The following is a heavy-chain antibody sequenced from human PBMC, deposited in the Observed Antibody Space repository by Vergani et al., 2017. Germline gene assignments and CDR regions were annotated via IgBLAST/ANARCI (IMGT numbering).Heavy chain of an antibody. CDR1: GFTFSNFG. CDR3: AKAKAAILDY. V-gene: IGHV3-30*18. D-gene: IGHD2-2*02. J-gene: IGHJ4*02. CDR2: ISYDGSYK. Sequence: VQLVESGGGLVQPGGSLRLSCAASGFTFSNFGMHWVRQAPGKGLEWVAIISYDGSYKYFADSVKGRFTISRDNSKNTLYLQMSSLRAEDTAVYYCAKAKAAILDYWGQGALVTVSS.